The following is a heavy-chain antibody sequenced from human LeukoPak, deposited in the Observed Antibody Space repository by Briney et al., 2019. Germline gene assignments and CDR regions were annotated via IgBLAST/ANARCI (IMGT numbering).Heavy chain of an antibody. CDR3: ATLGWLHSDY. CDR1: GFTVGSNY. Sequence: GGSLRLSCAASGFTVGSNYMNWVRQTPGKGLEWVSVIYRGGVTYYADSVKGRFTISRDISKTTLYLQMNSLRVDDTAVYYCATLGWLHSDYWGQGILVTVSS. CDR2: IYRGGVT. V-gene: IGHV3-53*01. D-gene: IGHD5-12*01. J-gene: IGHJ4*02.